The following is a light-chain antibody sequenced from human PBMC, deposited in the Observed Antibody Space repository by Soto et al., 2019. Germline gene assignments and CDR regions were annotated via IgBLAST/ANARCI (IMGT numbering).Light chain of an antibody. CDR3: SSYTSRTTFVI. J-gene: IGLJ2*01. CDR1: SSDIGGYNY. Sequence: ALTQPASVSGSPGQSITISCTGTSSDIGGYNYVSWYQHHPGKAPKLMIYEVSNRPSGVSNRFSGSKSGNTASLTISGLQAEDEADYHCSSYTSRTTFVIFGGGTKLTVL. V-gene: IGLV2-14*01. CDR2: EVS.